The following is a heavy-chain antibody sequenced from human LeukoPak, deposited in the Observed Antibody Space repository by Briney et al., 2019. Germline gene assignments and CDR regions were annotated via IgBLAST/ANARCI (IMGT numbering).Heavy chain of an antibody. CDR1: GGSVSSTIYY. J-gene: IGHJ4*02. CDR3: ARELGYCSGGRCGL. Sequence: SETLSLTCTVSGGSVSSTIYYWGWIRQPPGQGLEWIGSIQYSGSTNYNPSLKSRVTMSVDTSKNQFSLKLSSVTAADTAVYYCARELGYCSGGRCGLWGQGTLVTVSS. CDR2: IQYSGST. D-gene: IGHD2-15*01. V-gene: IGHV4-39*07.